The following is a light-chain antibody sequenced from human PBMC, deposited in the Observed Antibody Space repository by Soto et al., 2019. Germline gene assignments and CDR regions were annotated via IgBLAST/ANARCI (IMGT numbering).Light chain of an antibody. J-gene: IGLJ2*01. V-gene: IGLV2-14*01. CDR1: SSDVGSYDY. CDR3: SSYTTISSVV. Sequence: QSVLTQPASVSGSPGQSITISCTGTSSDVGSYDYVSWYQQHPGKVPKLMLYEVSNRPSGVSNRFSGSKSGNTASLTISGLQAEDEADYYCSSYTTISSVVFGGGTKVTVL. CDR2: EVS.